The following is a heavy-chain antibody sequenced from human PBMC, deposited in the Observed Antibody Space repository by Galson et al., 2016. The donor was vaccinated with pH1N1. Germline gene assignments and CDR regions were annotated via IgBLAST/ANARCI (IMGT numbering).Heavy chain of an antibody. D-gene: IGHD1-26*01. V-gene: IGHV3-23*01. CDR1: GFTFSDYW. Sequence: SLRLSCAASGFTFSDYWMHWVRQAPGKGLVWVSAISGSGGATFLADSVKGRFTISRDTSKNTLYLQMNSLRTDDTAVYYCAKNDGGTYPTYCYFDLWGRGALVTVSS. J-gene: IGHJ2*01. CDR3: AKNDGGTYPTYCYFDL. CDR2: ISGSGGAT.